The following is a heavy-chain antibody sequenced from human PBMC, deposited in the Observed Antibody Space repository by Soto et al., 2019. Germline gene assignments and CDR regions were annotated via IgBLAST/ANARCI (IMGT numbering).Heavy chain of an antibody. CDR3: ARGGGMTTVTRGYYYYYGMDV. Sequence: SVKVSFKASGGTFSSYAISWLRQAPGQGLEWMGGIIPIFGTANYAQKFQGRVTITADESTSTAYMELSSLRSEDTAVYYCARGGGMTTVTRGYYYYYGMDVWGQGTTVTVSS. D-gene: IGHD4-17*01. CDR1: GGTFSSYA. CDR2: IIPIFGTA. V-gene: IGHV1-69*13. J-gene: IGHJ6*02.